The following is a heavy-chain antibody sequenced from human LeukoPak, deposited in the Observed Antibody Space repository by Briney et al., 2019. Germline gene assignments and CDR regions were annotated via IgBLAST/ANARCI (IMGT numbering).Heavy chain of an antibody. CDR2: FDPEDGET. CDR3: ATTPGYGDPVYYYGMDV. V-gene: IGHV1-24*01. D-gene: IGHD4-17*01. CDR1: GYTLTELS. J-gene: IGHJ6*02. Sequence: ASVKVSCKASGYTLTELSMHWVRQAPGKGLEWMGGFDPEDGETIYAQKFQGRVTMTEDTSTDTAYMELSSLRSEDTAVYYCATTPGYGDPVYYYGMDVWGQGTTVTVSS.